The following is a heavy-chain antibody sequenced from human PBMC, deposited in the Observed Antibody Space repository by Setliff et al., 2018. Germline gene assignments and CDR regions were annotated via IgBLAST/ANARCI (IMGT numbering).Heavy chain of an antibody. CDR3: ARGRGLEWLPESWFDP. D-gene: IGHD3-3*01. CDR1: GDSINSGTYY. CDR2: IYTGGST. V-gene: IGHV4-61*02. J-gene: IGHJ5*02. Sequence: SETLSLTCSVSGDSINSGTYYWSWFRQSAGKGLEWIGRIYTGGSTNYNPSLKSRVTISLDTSKNHFSLTLTSVTAADTAVYYCARGRGLEWLPESWFDPWG.